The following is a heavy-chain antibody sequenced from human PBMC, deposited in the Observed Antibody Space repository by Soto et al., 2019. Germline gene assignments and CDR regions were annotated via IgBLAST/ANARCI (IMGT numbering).Heavy chain of an antibody. Sequence: SETLSLTCTVSGDSISSTNNYWSWIRQHPGKGLEWIGYIYYSGSTYYNPSLKSRPAISVDTSKNQFSLKLSSVTAADTAVYYCARTVCSSASCYGYYYYGLDVWGQGTTVTVSS. CDR1: GDSISSTNNY. CDR2: IYYSGST. D-gene: IGHD2-2*01. CDR3: ARTVCSSASCYGYYYYGLDV. V-gene: IGHV4-31*03. J-gene: IGHJ6*02.